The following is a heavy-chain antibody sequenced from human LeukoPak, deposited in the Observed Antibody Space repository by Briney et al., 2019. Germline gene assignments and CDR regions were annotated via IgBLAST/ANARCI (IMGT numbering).Heavy chain of an antibody. CDR3: ARRGGGTDF. D-gene: IGHD2-15*01. CDR2: IHPGASDI. Sequence: GESLKISCKASGYTFTSQWIGWVRQVSGKGLEWVGLIHPGASDIRYSPSFEGRATLSVDKSISTLYLQWASLQASDTAMYYCARRGGGTDFWGQGTLVTVSS. J-gene: IGHJ4*02. CDR1: GYTFTSQW. V-gene: IGHV5-51*01.